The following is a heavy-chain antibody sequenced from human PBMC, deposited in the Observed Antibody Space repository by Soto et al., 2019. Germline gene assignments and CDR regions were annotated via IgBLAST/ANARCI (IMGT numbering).Heavy chain of an antibody. J-gene: IGHJ4*02. D-gene: IGHD4-17*01. Sequence: GGSLRLSCVASGFPFNGYGMHWVRQAPGKGLEWVAEIWYDGSNKYYADSVKGRFTISRDNSKNTLYLQMDSLRAEDTAVYYCAGSFYGDYYFDYWGQGTLVTVSS. CDR2: IWYDGSNK. CDR3: AGSFYGDYYFDY. CDR1: GFPFNGYG. V-gene: IGHV3-33*01.